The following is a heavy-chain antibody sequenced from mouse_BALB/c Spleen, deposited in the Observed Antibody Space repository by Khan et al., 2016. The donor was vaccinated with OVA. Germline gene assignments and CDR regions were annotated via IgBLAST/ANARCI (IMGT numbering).Heavy chain of an antibody. CDR3: ARATYRYAFAY. D-gene: IGHD2-14*01. Sequence: EVELVESGPSLVKPSQTLSLTCSVTGDSITSGYWNWIRKFPGNKLEYMGYMIYSGNTYYNPSLKSRISITRHKSKNQYYLQLNSVTAEDTATYYCARATYRYAFAYWGQGTLVTVSA. CDR2: MIYSGNT. V-gene: IGHV3-8*02. CDR1: GDSITSGY. J-gene: IGHJ3*01.